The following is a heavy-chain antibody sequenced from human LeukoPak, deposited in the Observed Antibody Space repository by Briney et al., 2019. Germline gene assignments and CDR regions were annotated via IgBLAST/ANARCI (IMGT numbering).Heavy chain of an antibody. CDR2: ISPSGDST. D-gene: IGHD2-2*01. J-gene: IGHJ4*02. CDR3: AKIPKGGYFDY. V-gene: IGHV3-23*01. CDR1: GFTFNNYA. Sequence: PGGSLRLSCAASGFTFNNYAMNWVRQAPGKGLEGVSHISPSGDSTSYADSVKGRFIISRDSSKNTLSLQMNSLRAEDTAVYYCAKIPKGGYFDYWGQGTLVTVSS.